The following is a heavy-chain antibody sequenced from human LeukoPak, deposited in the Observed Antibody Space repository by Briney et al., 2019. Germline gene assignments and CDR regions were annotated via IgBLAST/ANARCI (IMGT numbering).Heavy chain of an antibody. D-gene: IGHD3-10*01. CDR1: GFTFSTYW. J-gene: IGHJ5*02. CDR2: IKEDGGEK. V-gene: IGHV3-7*01. CDR3: ARGGSETDP. Sequence: GGSLRLSCAASGFTFSTYWMTWVRQAPGKGREWVANIKEDGGEKNYVDSLTARSTLSRDNAKNSLYLQMTSLRAEASAMYYCARGGSETDPWGPGTLVTVSS.